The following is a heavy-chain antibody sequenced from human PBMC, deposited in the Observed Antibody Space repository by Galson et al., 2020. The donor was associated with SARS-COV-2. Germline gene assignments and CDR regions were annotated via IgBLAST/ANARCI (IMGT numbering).Heavy chain of an antibody. Sequence: ASETLSLTCTVSGGSISSSSYYWGWIRQPPGKGLEWIGSIYYSGSTYYNPSLKSRVTISVDTSKNQFSLKLSSVTAADTAVYYCARDPPFKRYFYWSTNWFDPWGQGTLVTVSS. CDR3: ARDPPFKRYFYWSTNWFDP. CDR1: GGSISSSSYY. V-gene: IGHV4-39*07. CDR2: IYYSGST. D-gene: IGHD3-9*01. J-gene: IGHJ5*02.